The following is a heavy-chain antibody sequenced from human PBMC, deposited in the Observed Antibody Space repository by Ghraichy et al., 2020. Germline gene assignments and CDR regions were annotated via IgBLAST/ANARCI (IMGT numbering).Heavy chain of an antibody. J-gene: IGHJ4*02. Sequence: SETLSLTCTVSGGSMSSGRLSWGWVQQSPGRGLEWIGNMFYNGKTYCNPSLKSRVTISGDLSQNQFSLNLTSVTAADTAVYYCARRGSWSLYYFDYWGQGVLVTVSS. CDR1: GGSMSSGRLS. CDR3: ARRGSWSLYYFDY. V-gene: IGHV4-39*01. D-gene: IGHD6-13*01. CDR2: MFYNGKT.